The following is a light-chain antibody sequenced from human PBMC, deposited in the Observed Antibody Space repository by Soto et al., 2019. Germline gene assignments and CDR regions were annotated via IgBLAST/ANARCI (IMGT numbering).Light chain of an antibody. CDR3: QQCGPSLRYT. V-gene: IGKV3-20*01. CDR2: GTS. J-gene: IGKJ2*01. Sequence: EVVLTQSPDTLSLSPGETATLSCRASQAVTGNYLARYQQKPGQAPRLLIYGTSNRATGIPDRFSGSGSGTDFTLTISRLQPEDFAVYYCQQCGPSLRYTFGQGTKLEIK. CDR1: QAVTGNY.